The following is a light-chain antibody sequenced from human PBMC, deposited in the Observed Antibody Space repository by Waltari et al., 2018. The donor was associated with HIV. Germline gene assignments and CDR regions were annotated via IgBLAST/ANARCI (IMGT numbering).Light chain of an antibody. J-gene: IGKJ4*01. V-gene: IGKV3-11*01. CDR3: QQRSNWPPAPT. Sequence: EIVLTQSPATLSLSPGERAPLSCRASQSVSTYLAWYQQKSGQSPRLLIYDASIRATGIPARFSGSGSGTDFTLTISSLEPEDFAVYYCQQRSNWPPAPTFGGGTKVEIK. CDR2: DAS. CDR1: QSVSTY.